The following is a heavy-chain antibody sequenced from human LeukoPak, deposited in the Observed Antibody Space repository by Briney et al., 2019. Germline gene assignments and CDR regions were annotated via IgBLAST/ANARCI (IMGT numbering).Heavy chain of an antibody. CDR2: ISPGDPEI. Sequence: GESLQISCKTSGFSFSRYWIAWVRQMPGKGLEWMGIISPGDPEIRYSPSFQGQVTISADKSISTAFLQWSSLKASDTAIYFCARRTYFDTGHFDYWGQGTLVTVSS. CDR1: GFSFSRYW. J-gene: IGHJ4*02. V-gene: IGHV5-51*01. D-gene: IGHD3-22*01. CDR3: ARRTYFDTGHFDY.